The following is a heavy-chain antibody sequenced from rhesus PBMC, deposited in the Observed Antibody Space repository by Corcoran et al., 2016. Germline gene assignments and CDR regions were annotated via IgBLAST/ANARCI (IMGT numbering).Heavy chain of an antibody. J-gene: IGHJ5-2*02. CDR3: ARGPLLGTVWLDV. Sequence: QVQLQQWGEGLVKPSETLSLTCAVSGGSFSGYSWGWIRQPPGKGLDWIGSISGSSGTAAHNPSLKGRVTISIDTSKNQFSLKLNSVPAADTAVYYCARGPLLGTVWLDVWGRGVLVTVSS. D-gene: IGHD5-24*01. CDR1: GGSFSGYS. V-gene: IGHV4-165*01. CDR2: ISGSSGTA.